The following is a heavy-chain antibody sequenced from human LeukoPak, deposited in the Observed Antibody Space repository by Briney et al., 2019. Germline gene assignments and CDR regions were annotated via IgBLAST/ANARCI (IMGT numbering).Heavy chain of an antibody. CDR3: GRDIEEEMAKEDFDYYYMDG. CDR1: GYTFTSYG. CDR2: ISVFNGNT. J-gene: IGHJ6*03. D-gene: IGHD5-24*01. Sequence: ASVTVSCKASGYTFTSYGITWVRQAPGQGLEWMGWISVFNGNTNKAQKFQDRVIMTADTSTGPASMALRRQRSDQTAVCYCGRDIEEEMAKEDFDYYYMDGGGKGTTVTVS. V-gene: IGHV1-18*01.